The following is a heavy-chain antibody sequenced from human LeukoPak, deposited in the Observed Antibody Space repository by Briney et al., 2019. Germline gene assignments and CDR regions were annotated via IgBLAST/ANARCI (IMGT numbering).Heavy chain of an antibody. CDR3: ARDNSCSSTSCNYGMDV. J-gene: IGHJ6*04. CDR1: GFTVSSNY. CDR2: IYSGGST. D-gene: IGHD2-2*01. V-gene: IGHV3-53*01. Sequence: GGSLRLSCAASGFTVSSNYMSWVRQAPGKGLEWVSVIYSGGSTYYADSVKGRFTISRDNSKNTLYLQMNSLRAEDTAVYYCARDNSCSSTSCNYGMDVGGKGTTVTVSS.